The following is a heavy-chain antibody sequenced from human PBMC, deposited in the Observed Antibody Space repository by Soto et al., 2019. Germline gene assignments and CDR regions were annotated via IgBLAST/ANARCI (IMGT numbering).Heavy chain of an antibody. Sequence: SETLSLTCTVSGGSINNGDYYWTWIRQSPEKGLEWIGYIYYSGSTYYNPSLKSRVTISIDTSMNQFSLNLNSVTAADTAVYYCVRYNGAREYFDYWGQGSLVTVSS. D-gene: IGHD1-1*01. CDR1: GGSINNGDYY. V-gene: IGHV4-30-4*01. CDR3: VRYNGAREYFDY. CDR2: IYYSGST. J-gene: IGHJ4*02.